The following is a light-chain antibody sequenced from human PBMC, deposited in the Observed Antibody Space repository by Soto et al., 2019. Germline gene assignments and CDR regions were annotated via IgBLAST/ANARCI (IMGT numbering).Light chain of an antibody. V-gene: IGKV1-33*01. J-gene: IGKJ1*01. CDR1: HNIYNY. CDR2: DAS. Sequence: DIQMTQSPSSLSASVGDRVTITCQASHNIYNYLNWYHQKPGKATKPLIFDASNLERGVPSRFSGSGSGTEFTLTISRLQPDDVATYYCLQYSSHSWTFGQGTKVDI. CDR3: LQYSSHSWT.